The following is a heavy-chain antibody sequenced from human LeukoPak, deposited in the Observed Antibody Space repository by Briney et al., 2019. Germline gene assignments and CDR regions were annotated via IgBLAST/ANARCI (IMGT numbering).Heavy chain of an antibody. CDR3: ARQTGSGLFILP. CDR1: GGSISSYY. CDR2: VYYSGST. J-gene: IGHJ4*02. V-gene: IGHV4-59*01. Sequence: PSETLSLTCTVSGGSISSYYWNWIRQPPGKRLEWLGYVYYSGSTNYSPSLKSRFTISVDTSKNQFSLKLSSVTAADTAVYYCARQTGSGLFILPGGQGTLVTVSS. D-gene: IGHD3/OR15-3a*01.